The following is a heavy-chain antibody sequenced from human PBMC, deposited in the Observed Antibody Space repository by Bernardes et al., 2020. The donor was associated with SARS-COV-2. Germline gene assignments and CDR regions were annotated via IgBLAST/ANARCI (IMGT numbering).Heavy chain of an antibody. CDR1: GFTFSRYW. Sequence: GGSLRLSCVASGFTFSRYWMHWVSQAPGKGLVWVSRINSDGRTTTYADSVKGRFTISRDNAKNTLYLQMNSLRAEDTAVYYCVRGPSDGYGRFEYWGQGTLVTVSS. J-gene: IGHJ4*02. CDR2: INSDGRTT. CDR3: VRGPSDGYGRFEY. D-gene: IGHD5-12*01. V-gene: IGHV3-74*01.